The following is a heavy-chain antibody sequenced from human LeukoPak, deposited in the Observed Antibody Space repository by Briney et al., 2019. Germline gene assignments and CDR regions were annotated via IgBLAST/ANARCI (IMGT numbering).Heavy chain of an antibody. CDR2: INHSGST. D-gene: IGHD6-19*01. Sequence: SETLSLTCAVYGGSFSGYYWSWIRQPPGKGLEWIGEINHSGSTNYNPSLKSRVTMSVDTSKNQFSLKLSSVTAADTAVYYCARASAVAGNDYWGQGTLVTVSS. CDR1: GGSFSGYY. CDR3: ARASAVAGNDY. J-gene: IGHJ4*02. V-gene: IGHV4-34*01.